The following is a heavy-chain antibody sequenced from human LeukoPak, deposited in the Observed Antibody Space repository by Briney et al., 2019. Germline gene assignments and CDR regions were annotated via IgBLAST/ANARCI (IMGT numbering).Heavy chain of an antibody. CDR3: ARDYNFREKYNWLDP. CDR2: ISAYNGNT. CDR1: GYTFTSYA. J-gene: IGHJ5*02. Sequence: ASVKVSCKASGYTFTSYAISWVRQAPGQGLEWMGWISAYNGNTNYAQEFQGRVTMTKDTSTSTAYMELRSLRSDDTAVYYCARDYNFREKYNWLDPWGQGTLVTVSS. D-gene: IGHD1-20*01. V-gene: IGHV1-18*01.